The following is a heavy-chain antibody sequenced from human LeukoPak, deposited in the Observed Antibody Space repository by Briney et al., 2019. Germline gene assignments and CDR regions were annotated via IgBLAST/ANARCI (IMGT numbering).Heavy chain of an antibody. CDR1: GFTFDDYA. CDR2: ISWNSGSI. D-gene: IGHD6-13*01. V-gene: IGHV3-9*01. CDR3: AKDFSGIAAAEFDY. Sequence: PGRSLRLSCAASGFTFDDYAMHWVRQAPGKGLEWVSGISWNSGSIGYADSVKGRFTTSRDNAKNSLYLQMNSLRAEDTALYYCAKDFSGIAAAEFDYWGQGTLVTVSS. J-gene: IGHJ4*02.